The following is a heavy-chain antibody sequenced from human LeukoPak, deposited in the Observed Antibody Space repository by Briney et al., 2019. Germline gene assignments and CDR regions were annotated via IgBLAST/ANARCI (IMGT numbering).Heavy chain of an antibody. CDR2: ISSSSSYI. D-gene: IGHD3-10*01. CDR1: GFTFSSYS. V-gene: IGHV3-21*01. CDR3: ARALWFAEPSQGTYFDY. J-gene: IGHJ4*02. Sequence: PGGSLRLSCAVSGFTFSSYSMNWVRQAPGKGLEWVSSISSSSSYIFNADSVKGRFTISRDNAKNSLYLQMNSLRAEDTAVYYCARALWFAEPSQGTYFDYWGQGTLVTVSS.